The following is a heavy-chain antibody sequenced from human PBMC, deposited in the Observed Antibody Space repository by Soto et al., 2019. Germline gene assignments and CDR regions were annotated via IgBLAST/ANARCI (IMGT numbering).Heavy chain of an antibody. CDR1: GGSISSAGYY. CDR3: ATKPNGLYYFDY. D-gene: IGHD2-8*01. J-gene: IGHJ4*02. Sequence: QVQLQESGPGLVQPSQTLSLTCTVSGGSISSAGYYWSWIRQHPGKGLGWIGYIYSSGVTYYDPSLKSRVTMSVDMSKNQFSLRLSSVTAADTAVYYCATKPNGLYYFDYWGQGALVTVSS. CDR2: IYSSGVT. V-gene: IGHV4-31*03.